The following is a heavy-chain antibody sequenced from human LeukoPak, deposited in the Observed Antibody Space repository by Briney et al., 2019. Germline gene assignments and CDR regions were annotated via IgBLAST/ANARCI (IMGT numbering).Heavy chain of an antibody. V-gene: IGHV3-7*01. CDR1: GFTFSSYW. J-gene: IGHJ4*02. D-gene: IGHD3-10*01. CDR2: IRQDGSDK. CDR3: ARDYFPSGSFDY. Sequence: GGSLRLSCAASGFTFSSYWMNWVRQAPGKGLEWLANIRQDGSDKYYVDSVKGRFTISRDNAENSLYLQMDSLRAEDTAVYYCARDYFPSGSFDYWGQGTPVTVSA.